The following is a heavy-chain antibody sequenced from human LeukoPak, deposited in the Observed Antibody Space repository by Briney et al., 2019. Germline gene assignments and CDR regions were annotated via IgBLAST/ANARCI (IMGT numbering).Heavy chain of an antibody. V-gene: IGHV3-30*18. D-gene: IGHD2-15*01. CDR3: AKDLGAATTYNWFDP. J-gene: IGHJ5*02. Sequence: PGRSLRLSCAASGFTFSSYGMHWVRQAPGKGLEWVAVISYDGSNKYYADSVKGRFTISRDNSKNTLYLQMNSLRAEDTAVYHCAKDLGAATTYNWFDPWGQGTLVTVSS. CDR2: ISYDGSNK. CDR1: GFTFSSYG.